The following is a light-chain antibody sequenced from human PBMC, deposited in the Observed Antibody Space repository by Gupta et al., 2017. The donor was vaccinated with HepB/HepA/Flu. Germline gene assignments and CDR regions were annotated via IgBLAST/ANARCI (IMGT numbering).Light chain of an antibody. CDR2: WAS. V-gene: IGKV4-1*01. J-gene: IGKJ4*01. Sequence: DIVMTQSPDSLAVSLGERATINCKSSQSIFYNPNNKNFLAWYQQKPGQPPKLLIYWASTRESGVPDRFSGSESGTDFTLTISSRQAEDVAVYYCQQYYDTPITFGGGTKVEIK. CDR1: QSIFYNPNNKNF. CDR3: QQYYDTPIT.